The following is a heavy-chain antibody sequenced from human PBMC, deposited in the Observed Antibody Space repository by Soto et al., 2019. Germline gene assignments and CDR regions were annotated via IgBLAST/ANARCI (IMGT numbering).Heavy chain of an antibody. Sequence: NPSETLSLTCAVYGGSFSGYYWSWIRQPPGKGLEWIGEINHSGSTNYNPSLKSRVTISVDTSKNQFSLKLSSVTAADTAVYYCARRRYNPLYNWFDPWGQGTLVTVSS. CDR1: GGSFSGYY. V-gene: IGHV4-34*01. CDR2: INHSGST. D-gene: IGHD1-20*01. CDR3: ARRRYNPLYNWFDP. J-gene: IGHJ5*02.